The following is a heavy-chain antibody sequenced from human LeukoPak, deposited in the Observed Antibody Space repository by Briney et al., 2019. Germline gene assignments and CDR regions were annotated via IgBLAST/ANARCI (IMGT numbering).Heavy chain of an antibody. V-gene: IGHV4-59*12. CDR2: IYSGST. Sequence: SETLSLTCTVSGGSISSYYWNWIRQPPGKGLEWIGYIYSGSTNYNPSLKSRVTISVDTSKNQFSLKLNSVTAADTAVYYCAKERGIAAAGTPNLNPFDYWGQGTLVTVSS. CDR1: GGSISSYY. CDR3: AKERGIAAAGTPNLNPFDY. J-gene: IGHJ4*02. D-gene: IGHD6-13*01.